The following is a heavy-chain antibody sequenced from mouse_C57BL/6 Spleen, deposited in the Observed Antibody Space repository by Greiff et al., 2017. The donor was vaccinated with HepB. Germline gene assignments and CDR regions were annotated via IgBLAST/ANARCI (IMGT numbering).Heavy chain of an antibody. CDR1: GYTFTSYW. CDR2: IHPSDSDT. Sequence: VQLQQPGAELVKPGASVKVSCKASGYTFTSYWMHWVKQRPGQGLEWIGRIHPSDSDTNYNQKFKGKATLTVDKSSSTAYMQLSSLTSEDSAVYYCAPLITTVVEAYWYFDVWGTGTTVTVSS. J-gene: IGHJ1*03. V-gene: IGHV1-74*01. D-gene: IGHD1-1*01. CDR3: APLITTVVEAYWYFDV.